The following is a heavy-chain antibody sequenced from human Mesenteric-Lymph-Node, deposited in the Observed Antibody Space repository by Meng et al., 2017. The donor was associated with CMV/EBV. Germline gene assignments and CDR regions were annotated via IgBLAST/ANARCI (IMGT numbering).Heavy chain of an antibody. D-gene: IGHD4-17*01. CDR2: FSGSADST. CDR1: GFIFTNYA. CDR3: TRFLDNGDFRGLDV. Sequence: GESLKISCAASGFIFTNYAMSWVRQAPGKGLEWVATFSGSADSTYYADSVKGRFTISRDNSKNTAYLQMNSLKTEDTAVYYCTRFLDNGDFRGLDVWGQGTTVTVSS. J-gene: IGHJ6*02. V-gene: IGHV3-23*01.